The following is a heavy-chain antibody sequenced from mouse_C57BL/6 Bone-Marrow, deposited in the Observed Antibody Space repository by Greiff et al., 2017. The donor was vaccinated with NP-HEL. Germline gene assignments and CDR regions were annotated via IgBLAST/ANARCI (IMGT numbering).Heavy chain of an antibody. J-gene: IGHJ4*01. CDR3: ARREVDYAMDY. CDR2: IDPEDGET. V-gene: IGHV14-2*01. CDR1: GFNIKDYY. Sequence: VQLQQSGAELVKPGASVKLSCTASGFNIKDYYMHWVKQRTEQGLEWIGRIDPEDGETKYAPKFQGQATITADPSSNHASRQLSSLTSEDTAVYYCARREVDYAMDYWGQGTSVTVSS. D-gene: IGHD1-1*01.